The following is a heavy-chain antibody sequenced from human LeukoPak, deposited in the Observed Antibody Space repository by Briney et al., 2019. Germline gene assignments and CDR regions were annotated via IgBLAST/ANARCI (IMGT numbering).Heavy chain of an antibody. CDR3: AKDPSPQYYYDSSGYLDY. Sequence: GRSLRLSCAASGFTFSSYGMHWVRQAPGKGLEWVAVISYDGSNKYYADSVKGRFTISRDNSKNTLYLQMNSLRAEDTAVYYCAKDPSPQYYYDSSGYLDYWGQGTLVTVSS. J-gene: IGHJ4*02. CDR1: GFTFSSYG. V-gene: IGHV3-30*18. D-gene: IGHD3-22*01. CDR2: ISYDGSNK.